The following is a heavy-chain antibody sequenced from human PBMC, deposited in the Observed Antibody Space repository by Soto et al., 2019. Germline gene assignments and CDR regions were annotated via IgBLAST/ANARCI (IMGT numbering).Heavy chain of an antibody. CDR3: ARGLGP. V-gene: IGHV4-30-2*01. CDR1: YGSIGSGGYF. Sequence: VAYGSIGSGGYFWSWIRQPPGKGLEWIGYIYHSGSTYYNPSLKSRVTISVDRSKNQFSLKLSSVTAADTAVYYCARGLGPWGQGTLVTV. J-gene: IGHJ5*02. CDR2: IYHSGST. D-gene: IGHD3-10*01.